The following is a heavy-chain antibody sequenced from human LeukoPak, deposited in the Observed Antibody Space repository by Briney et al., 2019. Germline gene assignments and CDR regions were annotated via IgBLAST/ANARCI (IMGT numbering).Heavy chain of an antibody. CDR2: ISTSSSYI. Sequence: GGSLRLSCAASGFTFSRYSTNWVRQAPGKGLEWVSSISTSSSYIYYADSVKGRFTISRYNSKNTLYLQMNSLRAEDTAVYSCAKDVLYFYGSGSYNWFDPWGQGTLVTVSS. D-gene: IGHD3-10*01. CDR3: AKDVLYFYGSGSYNWFDP. V-gene: IGHV3-21*04. J-gene: IGHJ5*02. CDR1: GFTFSRYS.